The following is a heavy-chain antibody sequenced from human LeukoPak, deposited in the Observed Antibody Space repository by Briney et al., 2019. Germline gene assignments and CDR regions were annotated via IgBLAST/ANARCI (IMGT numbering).Heavy chain of an antibody. CDR1: GFTFSSYA. Sequence: AGGSLRLSCAASGFTFSSYAMSWVRQAPGKGLEWVSAISGSGGTTYYADSVKGRFTISRDNSKNTLYLQMNSLRAEDTAVYYCARVNSVLRGYFDYWGQGTLVTVSS. D-gene: IGHD5/OR15-5a*01. J-gene: IGHJ4*02. CDR2: ISGSGGTT. V-gene: IGHV3-23*01. CDR3: ARVNSVLRGYFDY.